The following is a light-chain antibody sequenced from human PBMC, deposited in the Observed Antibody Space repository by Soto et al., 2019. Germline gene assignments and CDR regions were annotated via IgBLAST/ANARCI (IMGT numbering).Light chain of an antibody. V-gene: IGKV1-27*01. CDR3: QEYNSAPLT. J-gene: IGKJ4*01. Sequence: DIQMTQSPSSLSSSVGDRAILPCRASLRVSNYLAWYQQKPGKIPHLLIYSASTLQAGVPSRCSGSGSGTDFTLTISRLQPEDVAAYYCQEYNSAPLTFGGGPKVDI. CDR2: SAS. CDR1: LRVSNY.